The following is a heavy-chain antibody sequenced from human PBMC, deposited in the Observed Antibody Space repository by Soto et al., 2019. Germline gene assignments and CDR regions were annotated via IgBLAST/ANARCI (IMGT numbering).Heavy chain of an antibody. CDR1: GFTFSTHG. J-gene: IGHJ5*02. D-gene: IGHD2-8*01. CDR3: VKRAPNGWFDH. V-gene: IGHV3-23*01. CDR2: ISDTGGLT. Sequence: SGGSLRLSCAASGFTFSTHGMRWARQAPGKGLEWVSGISDTGGLTYHADSVKGRFTISRDNSKNTLFLQMDSLTAGDTAVYYCVKRAPNGWFDHWGRGALVTVSS.